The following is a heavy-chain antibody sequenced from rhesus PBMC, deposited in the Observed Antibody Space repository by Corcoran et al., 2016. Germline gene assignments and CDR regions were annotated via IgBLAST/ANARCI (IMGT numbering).Heavy chain of an antibody. CDR2: DSGSGGST. D-gene: IGHD1-14*01. V-gene: IGHV4-57*02. J-gene: IGHJ5-2*02. CDR1: GGSISSSHG. CDR3: ARSIAGTLDV. Sequence: QLQLQESGPGLVKPSETLSRTCAVSGGSISSSHGWSWVRQPPGKGLEWIGRDSGSGGSTSYNPSLKSRVTISTDTSKNQFSLKVSSVTAADTAVYYCARSIAGTLDVWGRGVLVTVSS.